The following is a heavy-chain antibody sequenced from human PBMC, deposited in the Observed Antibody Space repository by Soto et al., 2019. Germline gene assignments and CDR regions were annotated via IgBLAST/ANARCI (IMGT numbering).Heavy chain of an antibody. CDR2: IYHSGVT. V-gene: IGHV4-4*02. Sequence: GTLSLTCAVSCGSIRSNNWWSWVRQPPGKGLEWIGEIYHSGVTNYNPSLKSRVTISVDKSKNQFSLKLSSLTAADTAVYYCARISAYHFDYWGQGTLVTVSS. CDR1: CGSIRSNNW. CDR3: ARISAYHFDY. J-gene: IGHJ4*02. D-gene: IGHD3-16*01.